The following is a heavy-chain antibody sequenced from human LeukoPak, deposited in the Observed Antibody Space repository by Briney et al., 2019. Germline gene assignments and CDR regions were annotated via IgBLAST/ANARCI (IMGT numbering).Heavy chain of an antibody. CDR2: IIPIFRTT. V-gene: IGHV1-69*05. J-gene: IGHJ5*01. D-gene: IGHD1-26*01. CDR1: GGTFSHYA. CDR3: AKDDGSATMGFDS. Sequence: GASVKDSCKASGGTFSHYAFSWVRQAPGQGLEWMGGIIPIFRTTNYAEQFQGRVTITTDESTNTAYLDLSSLRSEDTAVYYCAKDDGSATMGFDSWGQGTLVSVSS.